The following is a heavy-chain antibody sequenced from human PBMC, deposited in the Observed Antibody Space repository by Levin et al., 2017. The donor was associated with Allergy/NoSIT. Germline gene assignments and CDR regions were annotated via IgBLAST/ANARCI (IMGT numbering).Heavy chain of an antibody. CDR3: ARGKQWLDY. Sequence: GGSLRLSCAASGFTFSSYAMHWVRQAPGKGLEYVSAISSNGGSTYYANSVKGRFTISRDNSKNTLYLQMGSLRAEDMAVYYCARGKQWLDYWGQGTLVTVSS. CDR1: GFTFSSYA. CDR2: ISSNGGST. J-gene: IGHJ4*02. D-gene: IGHD6-19*01. V-gene: IGHV3-64*01.